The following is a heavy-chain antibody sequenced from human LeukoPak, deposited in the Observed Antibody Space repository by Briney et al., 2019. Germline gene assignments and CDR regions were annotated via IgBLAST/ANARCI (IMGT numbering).Heavy chain of an antibody. D-gene: IGHD6-6*01. CDR1: GGSISSGSYY. CDR3: ARLNITARFFDY. Sequence: SETLSLTCTVSGGSISSGSYYWSWIRQPAGKGLEWIGRIYTSGSTNCNPSLKSRVTISVDTSKNQFPLKLSSVTAADTAVYYCARLNITARFFDYWGQGTLVTVSS. J-gene: IGHJ4*02. CDR2: IYTSGST. V-gene: IGHV4-61*02.